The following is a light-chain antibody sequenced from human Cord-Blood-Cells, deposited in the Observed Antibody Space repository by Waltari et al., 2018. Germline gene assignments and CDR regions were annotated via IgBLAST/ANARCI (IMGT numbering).Light chain of an antibody. CDR3: QQANSFPLT. CDR2: AAS. CDR1: QGISRW. J-gene: IGKJ4*01. Sequence: EIQMTQSPSSVSASVGDRVTIPCRASQGISRWLDWVQQKPGKAPKLLSYAASSLQSGVPSRFIESGSGTDFTLTISSLQPEDFATYYCQQANSFPLTFGGGTKVEIK. V-gene: IGKV1-12*01.